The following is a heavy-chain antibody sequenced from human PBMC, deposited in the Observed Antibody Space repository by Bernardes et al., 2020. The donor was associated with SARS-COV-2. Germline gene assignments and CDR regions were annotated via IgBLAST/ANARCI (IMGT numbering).Heavy chain of an antibody. CDR2: INTYNGKT. CDR1: GYPFSSYS. D-gene: IGHD2-2*01. J-gene: IGHJ4*02. V-gene: IGHV1-18*04. CDR3: ARGGLGDDIVVAPAAIELIEE. Sequence: ASVKASCKASGYPFSSYSIIWVRQARGQGLEWMGWINTYNGKTKCAQNLQGRVTMTADTSTNTAYMELRSLTSDDTAVYYCARGGLGDDIVVAPAAIELIEEWGQGTRVTVSS.